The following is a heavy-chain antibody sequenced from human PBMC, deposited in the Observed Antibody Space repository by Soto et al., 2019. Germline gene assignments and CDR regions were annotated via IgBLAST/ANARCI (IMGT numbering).Heavy chain of an antibody. V-gene: IGHV3-7*01. J-gene: IGHJ5*02. CDR3: ARRYSSSWSGFDP. CDR1: VFTFSNYW. CDR2: IKQDGSDK. D-gene: IGHD6-13*01. Sequence: EVQLVESGGGLVQPGGSLRLSCAASVFTFSNYWMSWVRQAPGKGLEWVANIKQDGSDKYYVDSVKGRFTISRDNAKNSLYLQMNSLRADDTALYYCARRYSSSWSGFDPWGQGTLVTVSS.